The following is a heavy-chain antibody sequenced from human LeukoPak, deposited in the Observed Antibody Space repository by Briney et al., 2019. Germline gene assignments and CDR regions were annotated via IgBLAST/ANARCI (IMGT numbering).Heavy chain of an antibody. V-gene: IGHV5-51*01. CDR2: IYPGDSDT. CDR3: ATGYSSSWSNYDYYDY. CDR1: GYSFTSYW. Sequence: GESLKISCKGSGYSFTSYWIGWVRQMPGKGLEWMGIIYPGDSDTRYSPSFQGQVTISADKSISTAYLQWSSLKASDTAMYYCATGYSSSWSNYDYYDYWGQGTLVTVSS. D-gene: IGHD6-13*01. J-gene: IGHJ4*02.